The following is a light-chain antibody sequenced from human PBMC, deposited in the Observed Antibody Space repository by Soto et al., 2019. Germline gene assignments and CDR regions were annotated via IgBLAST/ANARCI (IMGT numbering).Light chain of an antibody. J-gene: IGLJ2*01. CDR1: SSDVGGYNY. Sequence: QSALTQPASVSGSPGQSITIYCTGTSSDVGGYNYVSWYQQFPGKAPKVMIYDVSNRPSGVSYRFSGSKSGNTASLTISGLQAEDEADYYCSSYADSSPVVFGGGTKLTVL. V-gene: IGLV2-14*01. CDR3: SSYADSSPVV. CDR2: DVS.